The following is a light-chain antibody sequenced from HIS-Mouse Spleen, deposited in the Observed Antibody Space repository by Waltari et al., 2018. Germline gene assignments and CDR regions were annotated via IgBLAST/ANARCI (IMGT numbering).Light chain of an antibody. V-gene: IGLV2-14*03. CDR2: DVS. CDR1: SRAVGGYHY. J-gene: IGLJ3*02. CDR3: SSYTSSSTRV. Sequence: QSALTQPASVSGSPGQSITISCTGTSRAVGGYHYVSWYQHHPGKAPKLMIYDVSTRPSGVSNRFSGSKSGNTASLTISGLQAEDEADYYCSSYTSSSTRVFGGGTKLTVL.